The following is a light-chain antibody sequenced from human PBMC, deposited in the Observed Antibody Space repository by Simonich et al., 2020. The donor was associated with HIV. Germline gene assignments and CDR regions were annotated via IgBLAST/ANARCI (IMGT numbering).Light chain of an antibody. Sequence: DIQMTQSPSTLAASVGDRVTITCQASQDISNYLNCYQQKPGKAPNLLIYAASNLETGVPSRFSGSGSGTDFTFTISSLQPEDIATYYCQQYNNLPLTFGGGTKVEIK. CDR1: QDISNY. CDR3: QQYNNLPLT. V-gene: IGKV1-33*01. CDR2: AAS. J-gene: IGKJ4*01.